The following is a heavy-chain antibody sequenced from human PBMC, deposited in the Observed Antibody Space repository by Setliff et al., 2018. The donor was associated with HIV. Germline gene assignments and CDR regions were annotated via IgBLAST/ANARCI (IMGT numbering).Heavy chain of an antibody. V-gene: IGHV4-34*01. J-gene: IGHJ6*02. CDR3: AREVCDILTGYRYYYYYGMDV. Sequence: PSETLSLTCAVYGGSFSGYYWSWIRQPPGKGLEWIGEINHSGSTNYNPSLKSRVTISVDTCKNQFSLKLSSVTAADTAVYYCAREVCDILTGYRYYYYYGMDVWGQGTTVTVSS. CDR1: GGSFSGYY. D-gene: IGHD3-9*01. CDR2: INHSGST.